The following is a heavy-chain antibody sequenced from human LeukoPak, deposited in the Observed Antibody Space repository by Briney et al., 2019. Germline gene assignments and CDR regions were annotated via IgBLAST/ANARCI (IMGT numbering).Heavy chain of an antibody. D-gene: IGHD3-22*01. V-gene: IGHV3-23*01. Sequence: GGSLRLSCAASGFNFSSYAMSWVRQDPGKGLEWVPAISGSGGSTYYADSVKGRFTISRDNSKNTLYLQMNSLRAEDTAVYYCAKDYDSSGYFDYWGQGTLVTVSS. J-gene: IGHJ4*02. CDR1: GFNFSSYA. CDR3: AKDYDSSGYFDY. CDR2: ISGSGGST.